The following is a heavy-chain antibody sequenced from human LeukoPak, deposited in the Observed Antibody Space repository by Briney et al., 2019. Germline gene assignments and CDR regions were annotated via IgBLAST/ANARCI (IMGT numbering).Heavy chain of an antibody. D-gene: IGHD3-10*01. CDR1: GFTFSSYA. V-gene: IGHV3-23*01. Sequence: AGGSLRLSCAASGFTFSSYAMSWVRQAPGKGLEWVSAISGSGGSTYYADSVKGRFTISRDNSKNTLYLQMNSLRAEDTAVYYCAKMGGSGSYKYRNWFDPWGQGTLVIVSS. CDR3: AKMGGSGSYKYRNWFDP. CDR2: ISGSGGST. J-gene: IGHJ5*02.